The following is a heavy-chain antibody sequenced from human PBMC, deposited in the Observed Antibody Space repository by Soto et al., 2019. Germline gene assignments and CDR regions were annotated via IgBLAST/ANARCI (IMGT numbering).Heavy chain of an antibody. V-gene: IGHV3-23*01. CDR2: IGGSGGYK. CDR1: GFFFSSYA. CDR3: AKDAAMVSSTFNYVDY. Sequence: EVQLLESGGGLVQPGGSLRLSCAASGFFFSSYAMSWVRQAPGKGLEWVSGIGGSGGYKSYADSVKGRFTISRDHSKNTLYLQMERLGAEDTAVYYCAKDAAMVSSTFNYVDYWGQGTLVSVSS. J-gene: IGHJ4*02. D-gene: IGHD6-13*01.